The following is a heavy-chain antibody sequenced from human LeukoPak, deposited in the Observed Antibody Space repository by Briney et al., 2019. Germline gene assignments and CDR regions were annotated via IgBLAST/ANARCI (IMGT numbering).Heavy chain of an antibody. D-gene: IGHD3-3*01. Sequence: SVKVSCRASGYTFTGYYMSWVRQAPGQGLEWMGGIIPIFGTANYAQKFQGRVTITADESTSTAYMELSSLRSEDTAVYYCAKTNPIFGVVITYYYGMDVWGQGTTVTVSS. CDR1: GYTFTGYY. CDR3: AKTNPIFGVVITYYYGMDV. J-gene: IGHJ6*02. CDR2: IIPIFGTA. V-gene: IGHV1-69*13.